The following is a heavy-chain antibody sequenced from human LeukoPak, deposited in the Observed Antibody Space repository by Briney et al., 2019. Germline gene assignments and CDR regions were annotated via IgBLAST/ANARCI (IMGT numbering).Heavy chain of an antibody. CDR3: AKAGIIVVPSTHFDY. D-gene: IGHD2-2*01. J-gene: IGHJ4*02. V-gene: IGHV3-30*02. CDR1: GFTFSSYG. Sequence: GGSLRLSCAASGFTFSSYGMFWVRQAPGKGREWVTFIQYDGSNKYYADSVKGRFTISRDNSKNTLYLQMNSVRAEDTAVYYCAKAGIIVVPSTHFDYWGQGTQVTVSS. CDR2: IQYDGSNK.